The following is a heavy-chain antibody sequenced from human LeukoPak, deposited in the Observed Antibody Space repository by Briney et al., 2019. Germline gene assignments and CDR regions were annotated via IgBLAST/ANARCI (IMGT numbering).Heavy chain of an antibody. CDR2: IYYSGST. CDR3: ARAISPITIFGVVIPANWFDP. Sequence: SETLSLTCTVSGGSISSSSYYWGWIRQPPGNGLEWIGSIYYSGSTYYNPSLNSRVTISVDTSKTQFSLKLSSVTAEDTAVYYCARAISPITIFGVVIPANWFDPWGQGTLVTVSS. V-gene: IGHV4-39*07. J-gene: IGHJ5*02. CDR1: GGSISSSSYY. D-gene: IGHD3-3*01.